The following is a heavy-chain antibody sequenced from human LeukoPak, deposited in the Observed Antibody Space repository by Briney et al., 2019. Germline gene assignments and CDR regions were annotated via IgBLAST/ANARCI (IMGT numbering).Heavy chain of an antibody. CDR3: AKILGSGVWYGFDI. V-gene: IGHV4-4*09. CDR1: GGSVNSYY. Sequence: PSETLSLTCSVSGGSVNSYYWSWIRQPPGKGLEWIGYIYTTGRTNFNPSLKSRVTISVDTSKNQFSLKLSSVTAADTAVYYCAKILGSGVWYGFDIWGQGTMVTVSS. CDR2: IYTTGRT. D-gene: IGHD7-27*01. J-gene: IGHJ3*02.